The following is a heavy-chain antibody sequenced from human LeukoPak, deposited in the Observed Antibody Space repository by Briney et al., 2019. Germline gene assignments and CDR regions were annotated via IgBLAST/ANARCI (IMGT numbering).Heavy chain of an antibody. CDR2: XXXXGTR. Sequence: SGTLSLTCGVSVGSINSGNWWXXVRQSPGKGLEWIXXXXXXGTRNYNPSLKSRVTISADTFKNHFSLIVTSLTAADTAVYYCAAAPILRGEGGEHYKYGMDVWGQGTTVIVSS. CDR1: VGSINSGNW. V-gene: IGHV4/OR15-8*01. CDR3: AAAPILRGEGGEHYKYGMDV. J-gene: IGHJ6*02. D-gene: IGHD2-2*02.